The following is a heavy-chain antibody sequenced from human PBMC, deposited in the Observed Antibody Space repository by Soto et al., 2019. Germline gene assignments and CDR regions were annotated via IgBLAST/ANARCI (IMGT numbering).Heavy chain of an antibody. V-gene: IGHV4-34*01. D-gene: IGHD6-6*01. CDR2: INHSGST. CDR3: AGRECASSSFHYYYYAVDV. CDR1: GGSFSDYF. J-gene: IGHJ6*02. Sequence: QVQLQQWGAGLLKPSETLSLTCAVYGGSFSDYFCTWIRQPPGKGLEWIGEINHSGSTNFNPSLKSRVTISADTSRNQFSLSVTSVTAADTAVYYCAGRECASSSFHYYYYAVDVWGQGTTVTVSS.